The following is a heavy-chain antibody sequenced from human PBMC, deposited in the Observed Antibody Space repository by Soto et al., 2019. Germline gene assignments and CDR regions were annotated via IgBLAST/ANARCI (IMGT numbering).Heavy chain of an antibody. D-gene: IGHD2-21*01. J-gene: IGHJ5*02. CDR2: INAGNGNT. V-gene: IGHV1-3*05. CDR1: GYTITNYA. Sequence: QVQLVQSGAEEKKPGASVTVSCKASGYTITNYAMHLMRQAPGQRLEWMGWINAGNGNTKYSQKFQGRVTITRDTSASTAYMELSSLRSEDPSVDYGARGLPLWFDTWGQGTLVTVSS. CDR3: ARGLPLWFDT.